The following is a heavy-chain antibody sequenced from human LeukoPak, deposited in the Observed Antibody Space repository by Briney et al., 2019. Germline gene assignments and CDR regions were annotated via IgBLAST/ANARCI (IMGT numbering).Heavy chain of an antibody. J-gene: IGHJ4*02. V-gene: IGHV4-38-2*01. CDR1: GYSISSGYY. Sequence: SETMSLTCAVSGYSISSGYYWGWIRQPPGKGLEWIGSIYHSGSTYYNPSLKSRVTISVDTSKNQFSLKLSSVTAADTAVYYCARQPSGSFLFDYWGPGTLVTVSS. CDR3: ARQPSGSFLFDY. CDR2: IYHSGST. D-gene: IGHD1-26*01.